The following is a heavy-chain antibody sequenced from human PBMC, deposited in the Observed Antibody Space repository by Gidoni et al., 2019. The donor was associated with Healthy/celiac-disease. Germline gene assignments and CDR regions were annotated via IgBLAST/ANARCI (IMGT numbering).Heavy chain of an antibody. Sequence: QLQLQESGPGLVKPSETLSLTCTVSGGSISSSSSYWGWTRQPPGKGLEWIGCIYYSWSTYYNPSLKSRVTISVDTSKNQFSLKLSSVTAADTAVYYCARTSLYYDILTGYRGWFDPWGQGTLVTVSS. J-gene: IGHJ5*02. CDR3: ARTSLYYDILTGYRGWFDP. V-gene: IGHV4-39*01. CDR2: IYYSWST. CDR1: GGSISSSSSY. D-gene: IGHD3-9*01.